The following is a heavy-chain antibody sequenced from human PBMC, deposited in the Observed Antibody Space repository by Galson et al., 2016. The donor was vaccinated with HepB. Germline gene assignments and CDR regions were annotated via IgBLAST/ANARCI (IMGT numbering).Heavy chain of an antibody. J-gene: IGHJ6*02. D-gene: IGHD5-24*01. CDR2: VWYDGVKK. V-gene: IGHV3-33*01. Sequence: SLRLSCAASDFRFSSYNMVWVRQVPGKGLEWVAVVWYDGVKKFYGESVRGRFTVSRDNSENSLSLQMTSLRDEDSAVYYCVRGDGYITGDLWGQGTTVTVSS. CDR1: DFRFSSYN. CDR3: VRGDGYITGDL.